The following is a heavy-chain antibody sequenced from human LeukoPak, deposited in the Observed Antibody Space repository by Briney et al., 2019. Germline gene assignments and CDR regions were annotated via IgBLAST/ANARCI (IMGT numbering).Heavy chain of an antibody. V-gene: IGHV3-43D*03. CDR1: GFTFDDYA. J-gene: IGHJ4*02. CDR3: AKDGYYGSASYFYYPDH. Sequence: GGSLRLSCAASGFTFDDYAMHWVRQAPGKGLEWVSLITWDGYTAYYADSVKGRFTISRDNSKNSLYLQMNSLRPEDTAFYYCAKDGYYGSASYFYYPDHWGQGTLVTVSS. CDR2: ITWDGYTA. D-gene: IGHD3-10*01.